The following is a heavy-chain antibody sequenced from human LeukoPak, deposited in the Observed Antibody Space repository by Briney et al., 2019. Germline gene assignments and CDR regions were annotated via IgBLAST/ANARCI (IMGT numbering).Heavy chain of an antibody. CDR1: GFTLSRCW. CDR3: ARGFGFGEFYYFDY. V-gene: IGHV3-7*01. Sequence: GGSLRLSWAACGFTLSRCWMRWVRQAAGRGGGGVANIKQDGSEIYSLDSLKARFPISRDNAKTSLYLQMNSLRAEDTAVYYCARGFGFGEFYYFDYWGQGTLVTVSS. CDR2: IKQDGSEI. J-gene: IGHJ4*02. D-gene: IGHD3-10*01.